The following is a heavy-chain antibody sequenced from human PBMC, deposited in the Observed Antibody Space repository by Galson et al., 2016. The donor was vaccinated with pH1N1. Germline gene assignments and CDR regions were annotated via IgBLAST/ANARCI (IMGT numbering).Heavy chain of an antibody. CDR2: INGAGIQR. J-gene: IGHJ5*01. D-gene: IGHD1-26*01. Sequence: SLRLSCAASGFTFTNYGMTWVRQAPGKGLEWVSNINGAGIQRSYSDSVRGRFTISRDNSRNMLFLQMNNLSAEDTAVYYCAKDLPTSWDFDSWGRGTLVTVSS. CDR1: GFTFTNYG. CDR3: AKDLPTSWDFDS. V-gene: IGHV3-23*01.